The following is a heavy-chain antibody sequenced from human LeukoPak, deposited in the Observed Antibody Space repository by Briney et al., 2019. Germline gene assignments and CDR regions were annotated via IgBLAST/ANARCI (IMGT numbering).Heavy chain of an antibody. CDR1: GGSISSSSYY. Sequence: SETLSLTCTVSGGSISSSSYYWGWIRQPPGKGLEWIGSIYYSGSTYYNPSPKSRVTISVDTSKNQFSLKLSSVTAADTAVYYCARGLQLRYYGSGRYNWFDPWGQGTLVTVSS. CDR2: IYYSGST. D-gene: IGHD3-10*01. CDR3: ARGLQLRYYGSGRYNWFDP. V-gene: IGHV4-39*07. J-gene: IGHJ5*02.